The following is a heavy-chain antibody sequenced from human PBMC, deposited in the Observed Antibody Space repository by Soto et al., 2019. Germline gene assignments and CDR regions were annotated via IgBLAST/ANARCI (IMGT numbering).Heavy chain of an antibody. CDR3: ARGPPFH. J-gene: IGHJ4*02. CDR2: IYHSGST. D-gene: IGHD3-16*01. V-gene: IGHV4-30-2*01. CDR1: GGSISSGGYS. Sequence: SQTLCLTCAVSGGSISSGGYSWSWIRQPPGKGLEWIGYIYHSGSTYYNPSLKSRVTISVDRSKNQFSLKLSSVTAADTAVYYCARGPPFHWGQGTLVTVSS.